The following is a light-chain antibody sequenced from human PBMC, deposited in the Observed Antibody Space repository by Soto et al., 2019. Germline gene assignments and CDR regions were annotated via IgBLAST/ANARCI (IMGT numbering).Light chain of an antibody. Sequence: DIQMNQSPSSLSASVGDGFTITCRASQSISNYVNWYQQKPGKAPKLLIYAASRLQSGVPSRFSGTGSRTDFTLTISSLQPEDFATYYCQETFSTPSFTFGGGTKVDIK. CDR2: AAS. J-gene: IGKJ4*01. V-gene: IGKV1-39*01. CDR3: QETFSTPSFT. CDR1: QSISNY.